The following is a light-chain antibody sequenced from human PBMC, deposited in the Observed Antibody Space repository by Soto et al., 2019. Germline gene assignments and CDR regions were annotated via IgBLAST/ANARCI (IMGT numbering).Light chain of an antibody. V-gene: IGKV3-15*01. CDR1: QSVSSN. Sequence: EIVMTQSPATLSVSPGERATLSCRASQSVSSNLAWYQQKLGQAPRLLIYGASTRATGIPDRFSGSGSGREFTLTISRLQSEDFAVYYCQQYNNWPPLTFGGGTKVDIK. CDR3: QQYNNWPPLT. CDR2: GAS. J-gene: IGKJ4*01.